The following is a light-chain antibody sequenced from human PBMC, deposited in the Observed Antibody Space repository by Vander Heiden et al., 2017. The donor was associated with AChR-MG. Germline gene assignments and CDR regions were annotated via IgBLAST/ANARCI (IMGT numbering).Light chain of an antibody. V-gene: IGKV3-20*01. CDR1: QGGTSNY. CDR3: QQYGSSPWT. Sequence: EIVLTQSPGTLSLSPGERATLSCRASQGGTSNYLAWYQQKPGQAPRLLIYGASSRATGIPDRFSGSGSGTDFTLSISRLEPEDFAVYYCQQYGSSPWTFGQGTKVEIK. CDR2: GAS. J-gene: IGKJ1*01.